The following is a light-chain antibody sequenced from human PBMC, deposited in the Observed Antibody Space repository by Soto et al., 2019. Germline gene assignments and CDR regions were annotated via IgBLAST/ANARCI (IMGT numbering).Light chain of an antibody. J-gene: IGKJ4*01. CDR3: LQYCSTPPT. CDR2: WAS. Sequence: IVMTQSPDSLAVSLGERATMNCRSSQSVRYSSNNNHALAWYQQKPGQSPKLLFYWASARESGVPDRFSGTGSGTDFTLTINSLQPEDVAVYYCLQYCSTPPTFGGGTRVEIK. CDR1: QSVRYSSNNNHA. V-gene: IGKV4-1*01.